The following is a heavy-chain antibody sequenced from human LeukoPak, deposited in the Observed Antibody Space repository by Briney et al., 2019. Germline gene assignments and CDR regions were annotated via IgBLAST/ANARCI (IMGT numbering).Heavy chain of an antibody. Sequence: GASVKVSCKASGGTFSSYAISWVRQAPGQGLEWMGGIIPIFGTANYAQKFQGRVTITTDKSTSTAYMELSSLRSEDTAVYYCARESSSGYNWFDPWGQGTLVTVSS. V-gene: IGHV1-69*05. J-gene: IGHJ5*02. D-gene: IGHD1-26*01. CDR2: IIPIFGTA. CDR1: GGTFSSYA. CDR3: ARESSSGYNWFDP.